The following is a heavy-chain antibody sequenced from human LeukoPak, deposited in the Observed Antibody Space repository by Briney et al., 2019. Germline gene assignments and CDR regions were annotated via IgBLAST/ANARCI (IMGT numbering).Heavy chain of an antibody. CDR2: IGGSNGIT. J-gene: IGHJ4*02. D-gene: IGHD5-12*01. CDR3: ARNENSGWGYFDY. CDR1: RFTFNSYA. V-gene: IGHV3-23*01. Sequence: GGSLRLSCAASRFTFNSYAMSWVRQAPGKGLEWVSVIGGSNGITFYVGSVKGRFTIFRDNSKDTLYLQMNSLRAEDTAVYYCARNENSGWGYFDYWGQGTLVTVSS.